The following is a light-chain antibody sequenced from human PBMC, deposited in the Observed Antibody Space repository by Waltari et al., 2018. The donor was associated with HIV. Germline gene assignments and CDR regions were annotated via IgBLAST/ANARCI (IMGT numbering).Light chain of an antibody. CDR1: QNINNY. CDR2: TAT. CDR3: QQSYSSPT. Sequence: DIQMTQSPSSLSASIGDRVTITCRASQNINNYLNWYQQKPGKAPMILIHTATKLQSGVPSRFSGSGSGTDFTLTITSLQPEECAIYFCQQSYSSPTFGPGTTV. J-gene: IGKJ3*01. V-gene: IGKV1-39*01.